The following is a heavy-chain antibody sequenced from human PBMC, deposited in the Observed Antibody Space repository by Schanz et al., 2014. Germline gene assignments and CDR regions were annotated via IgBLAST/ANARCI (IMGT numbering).Heavy chain of an antibody. V-gene: IGHV3-23*01. CDR1: GFTFSSYS. J-gene: IGHJ3*02. Sequence: EVQLLESGGGLVQPGGSLRLSCTASGFTFSSYSMNWVRQAPGKGLEWVSAISASGGTTYYADSVKGRFTISRDNSRNTLYLQMNSLRAEDTAVYYCARDGYSVVVISPTESFDIWGQGTMXTVSP. CDR3: ARDGYSVVVISPTESFDI. D-gene: IGHD2-21*01. CDR2: ISASGGTT.